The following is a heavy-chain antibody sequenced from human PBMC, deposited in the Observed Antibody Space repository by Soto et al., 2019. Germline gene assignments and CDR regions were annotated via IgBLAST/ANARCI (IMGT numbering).Heavy chain of an antibody. D-gene: IGHD3-10*01. CDR2: ISAYNGNT. J-gene: IGHJ4*02. V-gene: IGHV1-18*01. CDR1: GYTFTSYG. CDR3: ARDRLITMVLSDYFDY. Sequence: GASVNVSCKASGYTFTSYGISWVRQAPGQGLEWMGWISAYNGNTNYAQKLQGRVTMTTDTSTSTAYMELRSLRSDDTAVYYCARDRLITMVLSDYFDYWGQGTLVTVSS.